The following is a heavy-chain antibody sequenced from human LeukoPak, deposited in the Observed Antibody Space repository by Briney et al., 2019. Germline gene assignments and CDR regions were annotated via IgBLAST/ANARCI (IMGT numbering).Heavy chain of an antibody. Sequence: SETLSLTCAVYGGSFSGYYWSWIRQPPGKGLEWIGEINHSGSTNYNPSLKGRVTISVDTSKNQFSLKLSSVTAADTAVYYCARDMGYSYGSFDYWGQGTLVTVSS. CDR2: INHSGST. D-gene: IGHD5-18*01. V-gene: IGHV4-34*01. J-gene: IGHJ4*02. CDR1: GGSFSGYY. CDR3: ARDMGYSYGSFDY.